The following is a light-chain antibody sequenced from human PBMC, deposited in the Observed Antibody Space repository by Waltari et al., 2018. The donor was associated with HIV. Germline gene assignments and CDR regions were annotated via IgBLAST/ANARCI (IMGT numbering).Light chain of an antibody. CDR3: SSYTSSSTLNYV. CDR2: EVS. J-gene: IGLJ1*01. Sequence: QSALTQPASVSGSPGQSITISCTGTSSDVGGYNYVSWYQQHPGKAPKLMIYEVSNRPSWVSNRCSGSKSGNTASLTISGLQAEDEADYYCSSYTSSSTLNYVFGTGTKVTVL. V-gene: IGLV2-14*01. CDR1: SSDVGGYNY.